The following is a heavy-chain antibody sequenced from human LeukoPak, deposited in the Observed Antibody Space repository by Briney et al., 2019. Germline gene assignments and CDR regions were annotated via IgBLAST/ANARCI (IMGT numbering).Heavy chain of an antibody. CDR2: ISWNSGSI. Sequence: GRSLRLSYVASGFTFEDYAMHWVRQAPGKGLEWVSGISWNSGSIGYADSVKGRFTISRDNAKNFLYVQMNSLRAEDMALYYCAKGGSYYELDYWGQGTLVTVSS. CDR1: GFTFEDYA. CDR3: AKGGSYYELDY. V-gene: IGHV3-9*03. J-gene: IGHJ4*02. D-gene: IGHD1-26*01.